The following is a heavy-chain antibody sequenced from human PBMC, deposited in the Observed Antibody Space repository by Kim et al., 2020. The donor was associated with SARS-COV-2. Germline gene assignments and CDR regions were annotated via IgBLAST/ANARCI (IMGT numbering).Heavy chain of an antibody. CDR2: DDK. D-gene: IGHD3-3*01. Sequence: DDKRYRPSLKSRLTITKDTSNNQVVLTMTNMDPVDTATYYCAHVLWYFDLWGRGTLVTVSS. J-gene: IGHJ2*01. CDR3: AHVLWYFDL. V-gene: IGHV2-5*01.